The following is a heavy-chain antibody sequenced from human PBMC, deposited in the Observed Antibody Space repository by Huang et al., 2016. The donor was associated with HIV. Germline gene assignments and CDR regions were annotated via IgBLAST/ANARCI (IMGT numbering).Heavy chain of an antibody. CDR3: ARDVPVAAAPLLDY. V-gene: IGHV1-18*01. CDR2: ISAYNCNT. D-gene: IGHD6-13*01. J-gene: IGHJ4*02. Sequence: QVQLMQSGAEVKKPGASVKVSCKSSGYIFSNYGISWVRKAPGQGLEWLACISAYNCNTHYAQRLQDRVTLTTDPSTGTAYMELRSLTSDDTAIYYCARDVPVAAAPLLDYWGQGTLVTVSS. CDR1: GYIFSNYG.